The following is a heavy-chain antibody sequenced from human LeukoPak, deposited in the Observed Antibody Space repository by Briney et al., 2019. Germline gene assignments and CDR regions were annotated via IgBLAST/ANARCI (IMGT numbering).Heavy chain of an antibody. V-gene: IGHV3-30*14. D-gene: IGHD5-12*01. CDR2: ISYDGSDK. J-gene: IGHJ4*02. CDR3: ARGPSGYHNT. Sequence: PGGSLRLSCAASGFTFSSYAMYWVRQAPGKGLEWVAVISYDGSDKFYADSVKGRFTISRGSSKNTLYLQMNSLRAEDTAVYYCARGPSGYHNTGGQGTLVTVSS. CDR1: GFTFSSYA.